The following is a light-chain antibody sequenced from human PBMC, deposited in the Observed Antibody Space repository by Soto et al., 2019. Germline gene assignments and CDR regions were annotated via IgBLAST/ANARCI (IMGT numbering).Light chain of an antibody. CDR1: QSVNTY. Sequence: EVVLTQSPATLSLSPGERATLSCRASQSVNTYLAWNQQTPGQPPRLLIHDASNRATGIAARFSGSGSGTDFALISSRLATEAYAHYYCQQRVSWPPLSFGQGTRLEI. CDR3: QQRVSWPPLS. V-gene: IGKV3-11*01. J-gene: IGKJ5*01. CDR2: DAS.